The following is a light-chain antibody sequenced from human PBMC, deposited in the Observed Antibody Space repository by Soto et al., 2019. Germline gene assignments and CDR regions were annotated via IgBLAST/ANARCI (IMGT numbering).Light chain of an antibody. CDR3: QHYDAYSRT. V-gene: IGKV1-5*03. Sequence: DIQMTQSPSTLSTSLGDRVTITCRASQNIDRSLAWYQHKPGKAPKLLIYTASNLQDGVPSRFSASGSGTDFTLTISGLQPDDFATYYCQHYDAYSRTFGQGTRVDVK. CDR2: TAS. J-gene: IGKJ1*01. CDR1: QNIDRS.